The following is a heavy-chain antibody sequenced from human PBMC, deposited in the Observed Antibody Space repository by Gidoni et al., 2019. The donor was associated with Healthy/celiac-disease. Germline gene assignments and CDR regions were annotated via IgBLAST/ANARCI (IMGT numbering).Heavy chain of an antibody. CDR3: AKDPYCSSSSCPFDY. CDR1: GFTFSSYA. CDR2: ISGSGGST. D-gene: IGHD2-2*01. Sequence: EVQLLESGGGLVQPGGSLRLSFAASGFTFSSYAMSWVRQAPGKGLGWVSSISGSGGSTYYADYVKGRFTISRDNSKNTLHLQMNSLRAEDTAVYYCAKDPYCSSSSCPFDYWGQGTLVTVSS. J-gene: IGHJ4*02. V-gene: IGHV3-23*01.